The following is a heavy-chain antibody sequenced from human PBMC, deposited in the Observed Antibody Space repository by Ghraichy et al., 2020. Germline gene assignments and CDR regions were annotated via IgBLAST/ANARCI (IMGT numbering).Heavy chain of an antibody. V-gene: IGHV3-30*18. CDR3: AKGGNYTRGNVFDY. D-gene: IGHD1-1*01. CDR2: ISYDGSNK. CDR1: GFTFSSYG. Sequence: GGSLRLSCAASGFTFSSYGMHWVRQAPGKGLEWVAVISYDGSNKYYADSVKGRFTISRDNSKNTLYLQMNSLRAEDTAVYYCAKGGNYTRGNVFDYWGQGTLVTVSS. J-gene: IGHJ4*02.